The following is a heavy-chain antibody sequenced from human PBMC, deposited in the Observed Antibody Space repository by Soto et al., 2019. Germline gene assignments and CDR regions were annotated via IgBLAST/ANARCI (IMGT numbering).Heavy chain of an antibody. CDR2: INPNSGGT. V-gene: IGHV1-2*02. J-gene: IGHJ6*02. Sequence: ASVKVSCKASGYTFTGYYMHWVRQAPGQGLEWMGWINPNSGGTNYAQKFQGRVTMTRDTSISTVYMELIRLRSDDTAVYYCARQYYDFWSGCRDGNGMDVWGQGTTVTVSS. CDR1: GYTFTGYY. D-gene: IGHD3-3*01. CDR3: ARQYYDFWSGCRDGNGMDV.